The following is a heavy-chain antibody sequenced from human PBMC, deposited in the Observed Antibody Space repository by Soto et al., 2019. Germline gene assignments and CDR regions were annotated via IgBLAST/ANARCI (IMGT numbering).Heavy chain of an antibody. CDR1: RDTFTSYY. J-gene: IGHJ5*02. CDR2: INPHGGST. Sequence: ASVRVSCKAPRDTFTSYYINWVRQAPGQGLEWMGVINPHGGSTAYAQKFKGRVTLTRDTSASTVYMEVSSLTSEDTAMYYCARSSGGNFGIIIEGTNWSAPPGPATMVTVSS. CDR3: ARSSGGNFGIIIEGTNWSAP. V-gene: IGHV1-46*01. D-gene: IGHD1-26*01.